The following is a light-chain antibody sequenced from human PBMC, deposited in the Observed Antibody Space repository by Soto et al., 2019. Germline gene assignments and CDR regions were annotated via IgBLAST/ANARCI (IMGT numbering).Light chain of an antibody. V-gene: IGKV3-15*01. CDR2: GAS. CDR1: QSLDNN. CDR3: QKYNSYLWT. J-gene: IGKJ1*01. Sequence: IVLTQSPATLSVSPGGRATLSCRASQSLDNNLAWYQQKPGQALRLLIYGASTRATGIPARFSGSGSGTEFTLTISSLQPDDFATYYCQKYNSYLWTFGQGTRWIS.